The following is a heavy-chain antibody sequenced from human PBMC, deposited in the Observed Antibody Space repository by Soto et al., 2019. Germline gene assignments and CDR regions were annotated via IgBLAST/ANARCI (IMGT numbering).Heavy chain of an antibody. D-gene: IGHD2-8*01. CDR3: ARESTTMLRRYYFDY. CDR1: GGTFSSYA. CDR2: IIPIFGTA. Sequence: VKVSCKASGGTFSSYAISWVRQAPGQGLEWMGGIIPIFGTANYAQKFQGRVTITADESTSTAYMELSSLRSEDTAVYYCARESTTMLRRYYFDYWGQGTLVTVSS. J-gene: IGHJ4*02. V-gene: IGHV1-69*13.